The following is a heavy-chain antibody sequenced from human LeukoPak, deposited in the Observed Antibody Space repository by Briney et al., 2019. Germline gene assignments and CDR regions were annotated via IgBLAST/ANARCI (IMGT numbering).Heavy chain of an antibody. CDR1: GFTFSSYW. CDR2: IKQDGSEK. D-gene: IGHD6-19*01. Sequence: GGSLSLSCAASGFTFSSYWMSWVRQAPGKGLEWVANIKQDGSEKYYVDSVKGRFTISRDNAKNSQYLQMNSLRAEDTAVYYCARERKQWLVAADAFDIWGQGTMVTVSS. CDR3: ARERKQWLVAADAFDI. J-gene: IGHJ3*02. V-gene: IGHV3-7*01.